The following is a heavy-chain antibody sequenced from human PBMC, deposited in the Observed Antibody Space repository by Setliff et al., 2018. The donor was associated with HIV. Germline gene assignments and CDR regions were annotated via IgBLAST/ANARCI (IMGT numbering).Heavy chain of an antibody. CDR2: IYASGST. V-gene: IGHV4-61*09. D-gene: IGHD6-13*01. CDR3: ARDRGGAAAGGYYYMDV. CDR1: GGSISSGGYY. J-gene: IGHJ6*03. Sequence: TLSLTCNVSGGSISSGGYYWSWIRQPAGKGLEWIGHIYASGSTNYNPSLKSRVTISIDTSKNQFSLKLSSVTAADTAVYYCARDRGGAAAGGYYYMDVWGKGTTVTVSS.